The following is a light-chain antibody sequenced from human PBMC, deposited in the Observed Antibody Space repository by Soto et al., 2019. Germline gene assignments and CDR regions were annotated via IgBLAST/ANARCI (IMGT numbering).Light chain of an antibody. V-gene: IGKV1-39*01. CDR1: QSIRRF. Sequence: DIQMTQSPSSLSASVGDRVTITCRASQSIRRFLNWYQQKPGKAPHLLIYAATTLQSGVPSRFNGSGSGTDFSLTISSLQPEDFATYYCQQSYTSPPTFGHGTKL. CDR2: AAT. CDR3: QQSYTSPPT. J-gene: IGKJ2*01.